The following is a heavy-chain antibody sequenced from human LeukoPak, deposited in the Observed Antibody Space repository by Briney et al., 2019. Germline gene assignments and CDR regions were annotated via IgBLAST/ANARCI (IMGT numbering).Heavy chain of an antibody. V-gene: IGHV3-7*01. D-gene: IGHD6-13*01. Sequence: GGSLRLSCEASGFTFRDYWMSWVRQAPGKGLGWVANVKQDGTEKFYVDSVKGRFTISRDNGKNSLYLQMNRLRGEDTAIYYCARAVGTSWADYWGQGTLVTVSS. CDR1: GFTFRDYW. CDR3: ARAVGTSWADY. CDR2: VKQDGTEK. J-gene: IGHJ4*02.